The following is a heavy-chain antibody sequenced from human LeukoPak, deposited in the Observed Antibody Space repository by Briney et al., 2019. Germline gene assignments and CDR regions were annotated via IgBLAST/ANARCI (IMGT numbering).Heavy chain of an antibody. CDR2: IYHSGST. CDR1: GGSISSGGYS. V-gene: IGHV4-30-2*01. CDR3: ASQTLWFGDAFDI. Sequence: SETLSLTCAVSGGSISSGGYSWSWIRQPPGKGLEWIGYIYHSGSTYYNPSLKSRVTISVDRSKNQFSLKPSSVTAADTAVYYCASQTLWFGDAFDIWGQGTMVTVSS. J-gene: IGHJ3*02. D-gene: IGHD3-10*01.